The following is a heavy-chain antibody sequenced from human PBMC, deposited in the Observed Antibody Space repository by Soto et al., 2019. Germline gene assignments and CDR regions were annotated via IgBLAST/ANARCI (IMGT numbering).Heavy chain of an antibody. D-gene: IGHD3-16*01. Sequence: SVKVSCKASGGTFSSYAISWVRQAPGQGLEWMGRIIPIFGTANYAQKIQGRVKITADESTSTAYMELSSLRSEDKTVYYCARNIMITFGGPLDVWGQGTTVTVSS. CDR2: IIPIFGTA. V-gene: IGHV1-69*13. CDR1: GGTFSSYA. CDR3: ARNIMITFGGPLDV. J-gene: IGHJ6*02.